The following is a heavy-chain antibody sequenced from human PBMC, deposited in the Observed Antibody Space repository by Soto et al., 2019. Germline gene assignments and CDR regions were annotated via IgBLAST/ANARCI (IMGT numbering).Heavy chain of an antibody. CDR1: GYTFTGYY. D-gene: IGHD6-19*01. V-gene: IGHV1-2*02. CDR2: IYPNSGGT. CDR3: ARDRVSSGWYGSWAFSI. Sequence: ASVKVSCKTSGYTFTGYYIHCVRQAPGQGLEWMGWIYPNSGGTTYAQKFQGGVTMTVDTSIRTAYVELRSLTSDDTAVYYCARDRVSSGWYGSWAFSIWGQGTMDTVSS. J-gene: IGHJ3*02.